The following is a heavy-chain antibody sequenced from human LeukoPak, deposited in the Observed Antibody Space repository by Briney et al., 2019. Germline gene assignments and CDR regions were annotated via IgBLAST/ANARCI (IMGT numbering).Heavy chain of an antibody. V-gene: IGHV4-34*01. J-gene: IGHJ6*02. CDR2: INHSGST. Sequence: SETLSLTCAVYGGSFSGYYWSWIRQPPGKGLEWIGEINHSGSTNYNPSLKSRVTISVDTSNNQFSLKLSSVTAADTAVYYCARDGVLAYYYGSGSYSSDYYGMDVWGQGTTVTVSS. D-gene: IGHD3-10*01. CDR1: GGSFSGYY. CDR3: ARDGVLAYYYGSGSYSSDYYGMDV.